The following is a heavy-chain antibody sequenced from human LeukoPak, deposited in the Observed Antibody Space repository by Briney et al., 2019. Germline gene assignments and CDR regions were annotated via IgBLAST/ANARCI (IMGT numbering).Heavy chain of an antibody. CDR1: GGSITSYY. CDR2: IYYSGST. Sequence: SETLSLTCTVSGGSITSYYWSWIRQPPGKGLEWIGYIYYSGSTNYNPSLKSRVTISLDTSKNQFSLKLSSVTAADTAVYYCAKGFRASPYYFDYWGQGTLVTVSS. J-gene: IGHJ4*02. CDR3: AKGFRASPYYFDY. V-gene: IGHV4-59*08.